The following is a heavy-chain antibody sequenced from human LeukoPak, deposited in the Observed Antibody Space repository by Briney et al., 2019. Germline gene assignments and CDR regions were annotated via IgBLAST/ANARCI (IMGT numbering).Heavy chain of an antibody. D-gene: IGHD2-21*02. J-gene: IGHJ3*02. CDR3: ARDLVGTGAFDI. CDR2: LRGDSGNK. V-gene: IGHV3-23*01. Sequence: TGGSLRLSCVGSGFTFSSFAMGWVRQAPGKGLEWVSVLRGDSGNKYYADFVKGRFTISRDNSKNTLYLQMNSLRAEDTAVFYCARDLVGTGAFDIWGQGTMVTVSS. CDR1: GFTFSSFA.